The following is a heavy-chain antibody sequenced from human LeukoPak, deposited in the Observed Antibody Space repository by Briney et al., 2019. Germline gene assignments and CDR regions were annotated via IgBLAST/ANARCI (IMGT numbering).Heavy chain of an antibody. D-gene: IGHD3-10*01. Sequence: GGSLRLSCAASGFTFSSYWMSWVRQAPGKGLEWVANIKQDGSEKYYVDSVKGRFTISRDNAKNSLYLQMNSLRAEDTAVYYCARYITVGSGNGGYFDYWGQGTLVTVSS. J-gene: IGHJ4*02. CDR3: ARYITVGSGNGGYFDY. CDR2: IKQDGSEK. V-gene: IGHV3-7*01. CDR1: GFTFSSYW.